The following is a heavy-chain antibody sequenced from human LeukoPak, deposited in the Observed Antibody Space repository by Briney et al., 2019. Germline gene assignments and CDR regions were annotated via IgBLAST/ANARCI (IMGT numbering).Heavy chain of an antibody. CDR1: GFIFSNYE. J-gene: IGHJ4*01. CDR2: ISNSGTTI. Sequence: GGSLRLSCAASGFIFSNYEMYWVRQGPGKGLEWVSYISNSGTTIYYADSVKGRFTISRDKAKNSLYLQMNSLRAEDTAVYYCARGWSSSADYWGHGTLVTVSS. CDR3: ARGWSSSADY. V-gene: IGHV3-48*03. D-gene: IGHD6-6*01.